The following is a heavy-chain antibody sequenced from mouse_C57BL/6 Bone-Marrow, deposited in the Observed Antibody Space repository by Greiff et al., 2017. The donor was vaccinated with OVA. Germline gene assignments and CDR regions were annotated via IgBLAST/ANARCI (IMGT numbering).Heavy chain of an antibody. J-gene: IGHJ2*01. Sequence: EVQGVESGGGLVQPGDSLSLSCAASGFTFTNYYMSWVRQPPGKALEWLAFIRNKPNGSTTEYSASVKGRFPISRDNSQSILYLQMNALRAEDSATYYCARYKGRVAVDYFDYWGQGTALTVSS. CDR2: IRNKPNGSTT. CDR3: ARYKGRVAVDYFDY. V-gene: IGHV7-3*01. D-gene: IGHD1-1*01. CDR1: GFTFTNYY.